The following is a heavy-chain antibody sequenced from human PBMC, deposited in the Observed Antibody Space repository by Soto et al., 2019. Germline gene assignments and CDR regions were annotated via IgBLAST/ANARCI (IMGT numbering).Heavy chain of an antibody. J-gene: IGHJ6*02. CDR2: ISSSSSYT. D-gene: IGHD4-4*01. V-gene: IGHV3-11*06. CDR1: GFTFSDYY. Sequence: QVQLVESGGGLVKPGGSLRLSCAASGFTFSDYYMSWIRQAPGKGLEWVSYISSSSSYTNYADSVKGRFTISRDNAKNSLYLQMNSLRAEDTAVYYCARVNSDYYYGMDVWCQGTTVTVSS. CDR3: ARVNSDYYYGMDV.